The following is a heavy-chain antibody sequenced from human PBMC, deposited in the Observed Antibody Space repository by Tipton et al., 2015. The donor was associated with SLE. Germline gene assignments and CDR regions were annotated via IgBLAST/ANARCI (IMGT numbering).Heavy chain of an antibody. Sequence: TLSLTCTVSGGSISSYYWSWIRQPPGKGLEWIGYIYYSGSTNYNPSLKGRVTISVDTSKNQFSLKLSSVTAADTAVYYCARDGLYLDYGDYYYGMDVWGQGTLVTVSS. CDR1: GGSISSYY. D-gene: IGHD4-17*01. CDR2: IYYSGST. V-gene: IGHV4-59*12. J-gene: IGHJ6*02. CDR3: ARDGLYLDYGDYYYGMDV.